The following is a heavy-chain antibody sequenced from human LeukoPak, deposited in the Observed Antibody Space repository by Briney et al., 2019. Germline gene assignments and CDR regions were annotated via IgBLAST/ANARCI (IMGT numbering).Heavy chain of an antibody. CDR2: MSGRGDTS. V-gene: IGHV3-23*01. J-gene: IGHJ4*02. Sequence: GGSLRLSCAASGFTFGTHTMTWVRQAPGKGLEWVSGMSGRGDTSYYADSVKGRFTISRGNSKNTLFLQMNSLRAEDTAVYYCAKLAGISGWFVYYFDYWGQGTLVTVS. CDR3: AKLAGISGWFVYYFDY. D-gene: IGHD6-19*01. CDR1: GFTFGTHT.